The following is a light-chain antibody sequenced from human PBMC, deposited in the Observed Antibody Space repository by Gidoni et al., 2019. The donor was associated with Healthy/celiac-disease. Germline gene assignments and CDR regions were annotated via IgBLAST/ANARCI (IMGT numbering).Light chain of an antibody. CDR2: AAS. CDR1: QSISGY. V-gene: IGKV1-39*01. J-gene: IGKJ1*01. CDR3: QQSYSSWT. Sequence: DIQMTQSPSSLSASVGDRVTDTCRASQSISGYLNWYQQKPGKAPKLLIYAASSLQSGVPSRFSGSGSGTDFTLTISSLHPEDFATYYCQQSYSSWTFGQGTKVEIK.